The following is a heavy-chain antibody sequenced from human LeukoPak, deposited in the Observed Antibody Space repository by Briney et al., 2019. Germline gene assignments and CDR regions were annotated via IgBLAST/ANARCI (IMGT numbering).Heavy chain of an antibody. V-gene: IGHV3-74*01. CDR3: VMDVFSLGES. D-gene: IGHD4-17*01. CDR2: ISHDGSIR. Sequence: GGSLRLSCAPSGFTLSDYGMHWVRQAPGKGLVWVSHISHDGSIRNYADSVKGRFTISRDIAKNTLYLQMNSLGADDTALYCCVMDVFSLGESWGQGTLVTVSS. CDR1: GFTLSDYG. J-gene: IGHJ5*02.